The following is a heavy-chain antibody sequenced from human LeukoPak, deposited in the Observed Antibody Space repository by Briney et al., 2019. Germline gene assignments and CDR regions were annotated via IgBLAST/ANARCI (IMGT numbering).Heavy chain of an antibody. V-gene: IGHV1-69*05. CDR2: IIPIFGTA. D-gene: IGHD2-2*02. Sequence: SVKVSCKASGGTFSSYAISWVRQAPGQGLEWMGGIIPIFGTANYAQKFQGRVTITTDESTSTAYMELSSLRSEDTAVYYCARAGYCSSTSCDIEKGFDPWGQGTLVTVSS. J-gene: IGHJ5*02. CDR3: ARAGYCSSTSCDIEKGFDP. CDR1: GGTFSSYA.